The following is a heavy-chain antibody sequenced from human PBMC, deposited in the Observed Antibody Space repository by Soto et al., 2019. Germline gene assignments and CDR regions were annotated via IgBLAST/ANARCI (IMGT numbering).Heavy chain of an antibody. Sequence: QVQLVQSGAEVKKPGASVKVSCKASGYTFTSYDINWVRLATGQGLEWMGWMNPNSGNTGSAQKFQGRVTMTRNTSISTAYMEPSSLRFEDTAVYYCARGLGYCSGGSCYDWFDPWGQGTLVTVSS. V-gene: IGHV1-8*01. CDR3: ARGLGYCSGGSCYDWFDP. CDR2: MNPNSGNT. J-gene: IGHJ5*02. CDR1: GYTFTSYD. D-gene: IGHD2-15*01.